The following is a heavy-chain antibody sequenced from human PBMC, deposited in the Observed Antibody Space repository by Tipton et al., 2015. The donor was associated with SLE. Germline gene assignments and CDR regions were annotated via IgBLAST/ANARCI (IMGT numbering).Heavy chain of an antibody. CDR1: GDTISDHF. CDR3: ARGGYSSGWYGDYFVY. Sequence: LRLSCTVSGDTISDHFWGWIRHPPGKGLAWIGYISYSGRTNYSPSLKSRVTISLDTSKTPFSLNLRSVTAADTAIYYCARGGYSSGWYGDYFVYRGQGTLVTVSS. J-gene: IGHJ4*02. D-gene: IGHD6-19*01. CDR2: ISYSGRT. V-gene: IGHV4-59*11.